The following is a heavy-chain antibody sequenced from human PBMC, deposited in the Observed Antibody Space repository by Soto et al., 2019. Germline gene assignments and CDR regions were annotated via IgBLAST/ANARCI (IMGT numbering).Heavy chain of an antibody. D-gene: IGHD6-13*01. CDR1: GGSISSYY. Sequence: SETLSLTCTVSGGSISSYYWSWIRQPPGKGLEWIGYIYYSGSTNYNPSLKSRVTISVDTSKNQFSLKLSSVTAADTAVYYCARDRRAAAGLFDPWGQGTLVTVS. V-gene: IGHV4-59*01. CDR3: ARDRRAAAGLFDP. J-gene: IGHJ5*02. CDR2: IYYSGST.